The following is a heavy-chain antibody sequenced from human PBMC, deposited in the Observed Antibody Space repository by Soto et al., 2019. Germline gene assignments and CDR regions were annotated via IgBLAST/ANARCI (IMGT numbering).Heavy chain of an antibody. Sequence: QVQLVESGGGLVKPGGSLRLSCVASGFTFSDYSMSWIRQAPGKGLEWLAFIDSRGRTLSHADSVRGRFTISRDNAENSVYLQMDSLRADDTAVYYCARQAARNYIDSWGQGNSVTVSS. CDR1: GFTFSDYS. CDR2: IDSRGRTL. J-gene: IGHJ4*02. D-gene: IGHD6-6*01. CDR3: ARQAARNYIDS. V-gene: IGHV3-11*01.